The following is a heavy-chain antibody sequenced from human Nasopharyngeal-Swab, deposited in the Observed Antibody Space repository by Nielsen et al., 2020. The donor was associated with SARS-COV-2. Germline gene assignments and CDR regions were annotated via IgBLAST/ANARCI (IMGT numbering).Heavy chain of an antibody. CDR1: GFSFSTYA. V-gene: IGHV3-23*01. J-gene: IGHJ5*02. CDR3: AKSAYSNWFDP. CDR2: ISGTGGST. D-gene: IGHD4-11*01. Sequence: GESLKISCAASGFSFSTYAMTWVRQAPGKGPEWVSAISGTGGSTFYADSVKGRFTISRDNSKDTLYLQMNSLRGEDTAVYYCAKSAYSNWFDPWGQGALVTVSS.